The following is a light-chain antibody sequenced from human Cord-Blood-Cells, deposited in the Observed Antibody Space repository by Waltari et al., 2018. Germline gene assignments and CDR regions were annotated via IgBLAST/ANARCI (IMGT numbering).Light chain of an antibody. V-gene: IGKV1-5*01. CDR1: QSISSW. Sequence: DIQMTQSPSTLSASVGDRVTITCLASQSISSWLAWHQRKPGKAPKLLIYDASSLESGVPSRFSGSGSGTEFTLTISSLQPDDFATYYCQQYNSYSPTFGPGTKVDIK. CDR2: DAS. CDR3: QQYNSYSPT. J-gene: IGKJ3*01.